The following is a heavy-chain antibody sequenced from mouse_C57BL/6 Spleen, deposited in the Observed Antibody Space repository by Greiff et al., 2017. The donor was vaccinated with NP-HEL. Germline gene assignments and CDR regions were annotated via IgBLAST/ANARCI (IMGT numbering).Heavy chain of an antibody. Sequence: VQLVESGAELVKPGASVKLSCKASGYTFTEYTIHWVKQRSGQGLEWIGWFYPGSGSIKYNEKFKDKATLTADKSSSTVYMELSRLTSEDSAVYFCARHSYYGNYVGYAMDYWGQGTSVTVSS. CDR3: ARHSYYGNYVGYAMDY. J-gene: IGHJ4*01. CDR1: GYTFTEYT. D-gene: IGHD2-10*01. V-gene: IGHV1-62-2*01. CDR2: FYPGSGSI.